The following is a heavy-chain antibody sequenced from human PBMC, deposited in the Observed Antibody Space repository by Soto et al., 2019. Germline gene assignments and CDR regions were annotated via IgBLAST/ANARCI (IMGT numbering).Heavy chain of an antibody. CDR1: GYKITSYG. J-gene: IGHJ4*02. D-gene: IGHD3-10*01. V-gene: IGHV1-18*01. CDR2: ISGYNGDT. Sequence: QVQLEQSGAEVKKPGASVKVSCKASGYKITSYGVTWVRQAPGQGLEWMGRISGYNGDTKYAQNLQGRLTMTIDTSTSTAYMELRSLISDDTAVYYCARDLPMVRGVVLNFFDYWGQGTLVAVSS. CDR3: ARDLPMVRGVVLNFFDY.